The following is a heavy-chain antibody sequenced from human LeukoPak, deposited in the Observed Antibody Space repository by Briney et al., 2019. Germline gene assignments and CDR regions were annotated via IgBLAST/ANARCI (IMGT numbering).Heavy chain of an antibody. CDR3: THAATFPYNYGPWVFDY. Sequence: SGPTLVKPTQTLTLTRTFSGFSLSTSGVGVGWIRQPPGKALEWLAFIYWDDDKRYSPSLKSRLTITKDTSKNHVVLTLTNMDPVDTATYYCTHAATFPYNYGPWVFDYWGQGTLVTVSS. CDR2: IYWDDDK. J-gene: IGHJ4*02. CDR1: GFSLSTSGVG. V-gene: IGHV2-5*02. D-gene: IGHD5-18*01.